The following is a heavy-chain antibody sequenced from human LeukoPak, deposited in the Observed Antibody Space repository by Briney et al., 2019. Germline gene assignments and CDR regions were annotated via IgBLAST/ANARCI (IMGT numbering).Heavy chain of an antibody. Sequence: ASVKVSCKASGYTFTSYAMNRVRQAPGQGLEWMGWINTNTGNTTYAQGFTGRFVFSLDTSVSTAYLQISSLKAEDTAVYYCARDLPHYYDSSGYPPGEDWFDPWGQGTLVTVSS. D-gene: IGHD3-22*01. CDR1: GYTFTSYA. CDR2: INTNTGNT. CDR3: ARDLPHYYDSSGYPPGEDWFDP. V-gene: IGHV7-4-1*02. J-gene: IGHJ5*02.